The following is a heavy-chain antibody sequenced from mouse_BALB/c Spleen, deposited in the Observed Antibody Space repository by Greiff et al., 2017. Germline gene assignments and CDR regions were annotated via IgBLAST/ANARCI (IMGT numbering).Heavy chain of an antibody. Sequence: VMLVESGPGLVAPSQSLSITCTVSGFSLTSYGVHWVRQPPGKGLEWLGVIWAGGSTNYNSALMSRLSISKDNSKSQVFLKMNSLQTDDTAMYYCARERWLLQYYAMDYWGQGTSVTVSS. CDR2: IWAGGST. D-gene: IGHD2-3*01. CDR3: ARERWLLQYYAMDY. J-gene: IGHJ4*01. CDR1: GFSLTSYG. V-gene: IGHV2-9*02.